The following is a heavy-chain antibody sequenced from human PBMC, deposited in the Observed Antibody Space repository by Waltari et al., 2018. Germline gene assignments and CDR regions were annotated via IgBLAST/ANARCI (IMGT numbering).Heavy chain of an antibody. CDR2: IYTSGST. V-gene: IGHV4-61*09. CDR3: ARENAVPPDNWFDP. CDR1: GGSISSGSYY. J-gene: IGHJ5*02. Sequence: QVQLQESGPGLVKPSQTLSLTCTVSGGSISSGSYYWSWIRQPAGKGLEWIGYIYTSGSTNYTPSLKSRVTISVDTSKNQFSLKLSSVTAADTAVYYCARENAVPPDNWFDPWGQGTLVTVSS. D-gene: IGHD4-17*01.